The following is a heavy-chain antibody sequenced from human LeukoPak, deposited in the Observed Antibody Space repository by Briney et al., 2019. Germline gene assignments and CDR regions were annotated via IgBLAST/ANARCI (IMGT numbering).Heavy chain of an antibody. CDR1: GFTFSSYA. CDR3: ARPLMYYYGSETYFWFDP. D-gene: IGHD3-10*01. Sequence: GGSLRLSCAASGFTFSSYAMHWARQAPGKGLEYVSAISSNGGSTYYANSVKGRFTISRDNSKNTLYLQMNSLRAEDTAVYYCARPLMYYYGSETYFWFDPWGQGTLVTVSS. V-gene: IGHV3-64*01. J-gene: IGHJ5*02. CDR2: ISSNGGST.